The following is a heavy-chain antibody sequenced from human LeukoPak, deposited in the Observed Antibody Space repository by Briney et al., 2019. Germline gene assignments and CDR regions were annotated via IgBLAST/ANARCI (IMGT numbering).Heavy chain of an antibody. CDR3: ARHYYYDSSGPALDY. CDR2: ISDYP. V-gene: IGHV3-23*05. J-gene: IGHJ4*02. D-gene: IGHD3-22*01. Sequence: GGSLRLSCVASGFSFNTFALTWVRQAPGKGLEWVSTISDYPHYADSVKGRFTISRDNSKNTLYLQMNSLRAEDTAVYYCARHYYYDSSGPALDYWGQGTLVTVSS. CDR1: GFSFNTFA.